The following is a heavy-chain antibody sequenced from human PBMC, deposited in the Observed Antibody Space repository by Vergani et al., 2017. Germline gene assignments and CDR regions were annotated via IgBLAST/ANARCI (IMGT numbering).Heavy chain of an antibody. CDR3: ARRGRYYDSSGYLDY. CDR1: GFTFSSYE. V-gene: IGHV3-48*03. D-gene: IGHD3-22*01. J-gene: IGHJ4*02. Sequence: EVQLVESGGGLVQPGGSLRLSCAASGFTFSSYEMNWVRQAPGKGLEWVSYISSSGSTIYYADSVKGRFTISRDNAKNSLYLQMNSLRAEDTAVYYCARRGRYYDSSGYLDYWGQGTLVTVSS. CDR2: ISSSGSTI.